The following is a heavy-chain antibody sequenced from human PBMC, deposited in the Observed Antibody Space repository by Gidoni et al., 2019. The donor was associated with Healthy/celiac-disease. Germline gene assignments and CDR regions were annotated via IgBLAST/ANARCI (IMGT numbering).Heavy chain of an antibody. Sequence: QVQLVQSGAAVKKPGSSVKVSCKASVGTFSSYAISWVRQAPGQGLEWMGGIIPIFGTANYAQKFQGRVTITADESTSTAYMELSSLRSEDTAVYYCARGISSSWYYYYYGMDVWGQGTTVTVSS. D-gene: IGHD6-13*01. CDR3: ARGISSSWYYYYYGMDV. CDR1: VGTFSSYA. CDR2: IIPIFGTA. V-gene: IGHV1-69*01. J-gene: IGHJ6*02.